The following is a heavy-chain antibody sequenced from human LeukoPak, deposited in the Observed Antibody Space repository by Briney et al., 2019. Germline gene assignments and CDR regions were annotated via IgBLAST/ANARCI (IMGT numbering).Heavy chain of an antibody. CDR1: GGTFSSYA. J-gene: IGHJ4*02. V-gene: IGHV1-69*13. D-gene: IGHD4-17*01. Sequence: SVKVSCKASGGTFSSYAISWVRQAPGQGLEWMGGIIPIFGTANYAQKFQGRVTITADESTSTAYMELSSLRSEDTAVYYCASHGTVTVPHPPDCWGQGTLVTVSS. CDR2: IIPIFGTA. CDR3: ASHGTVTVPHPPDC.